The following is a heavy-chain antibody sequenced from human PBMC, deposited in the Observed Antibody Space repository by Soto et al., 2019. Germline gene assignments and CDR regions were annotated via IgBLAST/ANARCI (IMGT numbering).Heavy chain of an antibody. V-gene: IGHV2-5*02. CDR3: ARIVWLRFEF. J-gene: IGHJ4*02. Sequence: SGPTLVNPTQTLTLTCTFSGFSLTSSGVAVGWTRQPPGKALEWLASIDWADDTRHNPSLRNRAIITGDTSKNQVVLTMANMDPTDTATYYCARIVWLRFEFWGQGTPVTVSS. D-gene: IGHD6-19*01. CDR2: IDWADDT. CDR1: GFSLTSSGVA.